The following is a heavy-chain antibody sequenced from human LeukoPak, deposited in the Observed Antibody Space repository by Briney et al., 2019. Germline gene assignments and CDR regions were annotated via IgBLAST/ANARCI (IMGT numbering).Heavy chain of an antibody. V-gene: IGHV4-4*02. CDR1: GAFITNSHW. J-gene: IGHJ4*02. CDR2: IYHSGTT. D-gene: IGHD4-17*01. Sequence: SGTLSLTCAVSGAFITNSHWWSWARQPPGKGLEWIGEIYHSGTTNYNPSLKSRVTMSVDKSKNQFSLKLSSVTAADTAVYYCATYLYGEYGSYYFDYWGQGTLVTVSS. CDR3: ATYLYGEYGSYYFDY.